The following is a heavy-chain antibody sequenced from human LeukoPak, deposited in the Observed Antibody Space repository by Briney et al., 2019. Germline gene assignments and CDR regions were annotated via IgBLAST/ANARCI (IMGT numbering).Heavy chain of an antibody. CDR3: ARLYAGAYTRLDP. CDR2: VFYSGGT. D-gene: IGHD3-16*01. J-gene: IGHJ5*02. V-gene: IGHV4-59*08. CDR1: GGSISGFH. Sequence: SETLSLTCTVSGGSISGFHWSWIRQPPGKGLEYIGDVFYSGGTKYNSSLKSRLTISVDTSRNQFSLKLTSVTAADTAVYYCARLYAGAYTRLDPWGQGTLVAVSS.